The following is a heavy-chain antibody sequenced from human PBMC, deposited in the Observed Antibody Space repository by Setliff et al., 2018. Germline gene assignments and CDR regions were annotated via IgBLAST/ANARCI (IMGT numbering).Heavy chain of an antibody. CDR2: TIPVFGTT. CDR1: GGTFSTFG. D-gene: IGHD5-18*01. J-gene: IGHJ6*03. V-gene: IGHV1-69*05. Sequence: SVKVSCKTSGGTFSTFGIHWVRQAPGQGLEWMGGTIPVFGTTNYAQKFQGRVTIITDESTSTAYMELSSLTSADTAVYYCAREGVDTRSSTDYRYYMDVWGKGTTVTVSS. CDR3: AREGVDTRSSTDYRYYMDV.